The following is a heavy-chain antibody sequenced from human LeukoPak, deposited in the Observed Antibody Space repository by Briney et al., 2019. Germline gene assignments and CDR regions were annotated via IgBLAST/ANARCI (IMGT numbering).Heavy chain of an antibody. CDR3: ARGEIAAAGPFDY. D-gene: IGHD6-13*01. J-gene: IGHJ4*02. V-gene: IGHV4-59*01. Sequence: SETLSLTCAGPGGSLSSYYWSWIRQPPGMGLEWIGYIYYTGNTNYNPSLKSRVNISVDTSKNQFSLKLTSVTAADTAVYYCARGEIAAAGPFDYWGQGTLVTVSS. CDR2: IYYTGNT. CDR1: GGSLSSYY.